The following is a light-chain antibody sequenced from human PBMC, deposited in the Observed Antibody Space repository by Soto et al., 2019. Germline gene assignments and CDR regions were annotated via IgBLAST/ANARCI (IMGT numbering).Light chain of an antibody. Sequence: EIELTQSPVTLSVSPGARATLSCTASQSVSSDLAWFQQKPGQAPRLLIYGASTRATGIPARFSGSGSGTEFTLTISSLQSEDFAIYYCQQYNNWPLTFGGGTEVEIK. CDR2: GAS. J-gene: IGKJ4*01. CDR3: QQYNNWPLT. V-gene: IGKV3-15*01. CDR1: QSVSSD.